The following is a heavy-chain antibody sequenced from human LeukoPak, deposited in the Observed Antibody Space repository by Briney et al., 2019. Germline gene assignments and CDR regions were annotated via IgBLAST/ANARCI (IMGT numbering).Heavy chain of an antibody. Sequence: ASVKVSCKASGGTFSSYAISWVRQAPGQGLEWMGRIIPILGIANYAQKFQGRVTITADKSTSTAYMELSSLRSEDTAVYYCARSSGYGSRSHAFDIWGQGTMVTVSS. CDR1: GGTFSSYA. V-gene: IGHV1-69*04. D-gene: IGHD3-10*01. CDR3: ARSSGYGSRSHAFDI. CDR2: IIPILGIA. J-gene: IGHJ3*02.